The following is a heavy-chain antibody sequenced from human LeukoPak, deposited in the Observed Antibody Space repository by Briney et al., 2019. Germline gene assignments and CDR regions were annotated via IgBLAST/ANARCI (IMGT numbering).Heavy chain of an antibody. J-gene: IGHJ4*02. D-gene: IGHD3-10*01. Sequence: PGGSLRLSCAASGFTLSSYWMSWVRQAPGKGLEWVANIKQDGSEEYYLDSVKGRFTISRDNAKNSLYLQMNSLRAEDTAVYYCTKLVPGSGSSDYWGQGTLVTVSS. V-gene: IGHV3-7*01. CDR3: TKLVPGSGSSDY. CDR1: GFTLSSYW. CDR2: IKQDGSEE.